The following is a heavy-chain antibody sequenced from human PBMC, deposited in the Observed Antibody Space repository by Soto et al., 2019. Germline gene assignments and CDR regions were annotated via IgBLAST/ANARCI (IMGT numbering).Heavy chain of an antibody. CDR3: ARENGITVTPFDY. CDR2: ISAYNGNT. J-gene: IGHJ4*02. D-gene: IGHD4-17*01. CDR1: GYTFATYA. V-gene: IGHV1-18*01. Sequence: QVQLVQSGPELKKPGTSVTVSCKASGYTFATYAVSWVRQAPGQGLEWMGRISAYNGNTKYSKKFQGRVTITRDTSATTAYMELSSLRSEDTAVYYCARENGITVTPFDYWGQGNLVTVSS.